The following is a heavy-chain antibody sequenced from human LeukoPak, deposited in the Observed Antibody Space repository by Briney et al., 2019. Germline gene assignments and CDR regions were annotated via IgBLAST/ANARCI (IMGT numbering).Heavy chain of an antibody. CDR2: ISGDGGST. V-gene: IGHV3-43*02. D-gene: IGHD4-17*01. CDR3: AKIGYGDREFDY. J-gene: IGHJ4*02. CDR1: GFTFDDHA. Sequence: PGGSLRLSCAASGFTFDDHAMHWVRQAPGKGLEWVSLISGDGGSTYYADSVKGRFTISRDNSKNSLYLQMNSLRTEDTALYYCAKIGYGDREFDYWGQGTLVTVSS.